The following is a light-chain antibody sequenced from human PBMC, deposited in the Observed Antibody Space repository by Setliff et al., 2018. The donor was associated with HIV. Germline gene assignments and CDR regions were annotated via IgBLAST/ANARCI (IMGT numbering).Light chain of an antibody. V-gene: IGLV1-40*01. Sequence: QSALTQPPSVTGAPGQRVTISCTGGSSNIGSGFDVHWYQQLPGTAPKLLIYGNTNRPSGVPDRFSGSKSVTSASLAITGLQAEDEADYYCSSYTSSSSYVFGTGTKVTVL. CDR3: SSYTSSSSYV. CDR2: GNT. J-gene: IGLJ1*01. CDR1: SSNIGSGFD.